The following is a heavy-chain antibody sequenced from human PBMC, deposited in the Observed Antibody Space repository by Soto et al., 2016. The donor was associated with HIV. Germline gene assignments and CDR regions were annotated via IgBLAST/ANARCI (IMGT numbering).Heavy chain of an antibody. CDR2: ISGSGGST. CDR3: AKFVRGYDMGYYYYYMDV. D-gene: IGHD5-12*01. V-gene: IGHV3-23*01. CDR1: GFTFSSYV. Sequence: EVQLLESGGGLVQPGGSLRLSCAASGFTFSSYVMSWVRQAPGKGLEWVSAISGSGGSTYYADSVKGRFTISRDNSKNTLYLQMNSLRAEDTAVYYCAKFVRGYDMGYYYYYMDVWGKGTTVTVSS. J-gene: IGHJ6*03.